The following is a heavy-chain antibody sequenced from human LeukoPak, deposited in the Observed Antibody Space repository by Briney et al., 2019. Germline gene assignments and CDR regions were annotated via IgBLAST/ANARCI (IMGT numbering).Heavy chain of an antibody. CDR1: GFPFNSFW. D-gene: IGHD1-14*01. Sequence: PGGSLRLSCAASGFPFNSFWMHWVRQAPGKGLVWVSDVNEYSTTIRYADSVKGRFTISRDNAKSILYPQMNNLRAEDTAMYFCARGGVNPVDHWGQGTLVTVSS. CDR2: VNEYSTTI. CDR3: ARGGVNPVDH. V-gene: IGHV3-74*01. J-gene: IGHJ4*02.